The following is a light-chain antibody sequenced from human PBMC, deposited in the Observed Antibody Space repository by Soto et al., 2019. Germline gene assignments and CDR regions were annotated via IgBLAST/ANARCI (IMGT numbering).Light chain of an antibody. V-gene: IGLV1-44*01. CDR2: SNN. CDR3: AAWDDSLNGYV. CDR1: ISNIGSNT. J-gene: IGLJ1*01. Sequence: QSVLTQPPSASGTPGQRVTISCSGSISNIGSNTVNWYQQLPGTAPKLLIYSNNQRPSGVPDRFSGFKSGTSASLAISGLQSEDEADYYCAAWDDSLNGYVFGTGTKVTVL.